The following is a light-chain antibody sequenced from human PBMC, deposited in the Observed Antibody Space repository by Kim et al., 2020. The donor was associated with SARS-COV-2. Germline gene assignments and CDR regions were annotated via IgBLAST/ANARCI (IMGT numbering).Light chain of an antibody. Sequence: GQSITISCTGTNDDGGGYNYGSWYQQYPGEAPKVLMYDVRRRPSCVSERFSGSKKGMTASLSISGLRTEDEADYYCSSYTRSATRVFGGGTKVTVL. CDR1: NDDGGGYNY. CDR3: SSYTRSATRV. V-gene: IGLV2-14*04. J-gene: IGLJ3*02. CDR2: DVR.